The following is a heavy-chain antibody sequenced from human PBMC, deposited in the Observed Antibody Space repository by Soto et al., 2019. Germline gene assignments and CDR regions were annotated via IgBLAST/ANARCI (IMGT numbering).Heavy chain of an antibody. CDR1: GYSFTSYW. J-gene: IGHJ4*02. D-gene: IGHD2-8*01. CDR2: IYPGDSDT. Sequence: LGESLKISCKGSGYSFTSYWIGWVRQMPGKGLEWMGIIYPGDSDTRYSPSFQGQVTISADKSISTAYLQWSSLKASDTAMYYCARGVLMVYANYYFDYWGQGTLVTVSS. V-gene: IGHV5-51*01. CDR3: ARGVLMVYANYYFDY.